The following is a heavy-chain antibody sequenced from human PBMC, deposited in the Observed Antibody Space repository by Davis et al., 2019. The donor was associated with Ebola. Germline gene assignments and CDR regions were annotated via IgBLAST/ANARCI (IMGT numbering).Heavy chain of an antibody. D-gene: IGHD2-15*01. Sequence: GESLKISCAASGFTFSNYYMSWVRQAPGKGLEWVSSISGSGGSIYYADSVKGRFTISRDNSKNTVYLQMNSLSAEDTAVNYCAKVPGYCSGGGCYSFCYYHGMDVWGQGTTVTVSS. V-gene: IGHV3-23*01. J-gene: IGHJ6*02. CDR1: GFTFSNYY. CDR3: AKVPGYCSGGGCYSFCYYHGMDV. CDR2: ISGSGGSI.